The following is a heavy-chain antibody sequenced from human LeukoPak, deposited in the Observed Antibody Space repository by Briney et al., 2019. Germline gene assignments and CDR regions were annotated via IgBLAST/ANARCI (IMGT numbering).Heavy chain of an antibody. J-gene: IGHJ4*02. CDR1: GYTLTGYY. Sequence: ASVKVSCKASGYTLTGYYMHWVRQAPGQGLEWMGWISAYNGNTNYAQKLQGRVTMTTDTSTSTAYMELRSLRSDDTAVYYCARGGATGVFDYWGQGTLVTVSS. CDR3: ARGGATGVFDY. D-gene: IGHD1-26*01. CDR2: ISAYNGNT. V-gene: IGHV1-18*04.